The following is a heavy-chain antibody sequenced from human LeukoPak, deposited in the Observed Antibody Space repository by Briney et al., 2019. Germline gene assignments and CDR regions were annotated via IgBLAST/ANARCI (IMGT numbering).Heavy chain of an antibody. D-gene: IGHD6-19*01. V-gene: IGHV3-23*01. Sequence: GGSLRLSCAAFSGFAISWVRQAPGRGLEWVSAINGRGDNTYSPSSVKGRFTISRDNSNNTLYQQMNRLRTADPAVYYCAKGHRSSSSFVESWGQGILVTLSS. CDR1: SGFA. J-gene: IGHJ4*02. CDR2: INGRGDNT. CDR3: AKGHRSSSSFVES.